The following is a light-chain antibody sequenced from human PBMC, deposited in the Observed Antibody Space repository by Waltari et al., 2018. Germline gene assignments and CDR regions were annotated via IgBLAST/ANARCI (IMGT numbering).Light chain of an antibody. CDR1: TSNIGNNY. V-gene: IGLV1-51*02. CDR3: ATWDSRLSVVV. Sequence: QAVLTQPPSVSAAPGQRVTISCSGSTSNIGNNYVSWYQQHPGAAPKVLISENNKRPSGIPDRCSGSKSGSSATLGISGLQTGDEADYYCATWDSRLSVVVFGGGTKLTVL. J-gene: IGLJ2*01. CDR2: ENN.